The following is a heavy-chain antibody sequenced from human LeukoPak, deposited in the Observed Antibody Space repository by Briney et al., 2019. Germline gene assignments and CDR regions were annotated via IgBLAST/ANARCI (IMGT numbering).Heavy chain of an antibody. J-gene: IGHJ5*02. CDR3: ARMVPAASWFDP. CDR1: GYTFTGYY. V-gene: IGHV1-2*02. D-gene: IGHD2-2*01. CDR2: INPNSGGT. Sequence: GASVKVSCKASGYTFTGYYMHWVRQAPGQRLEWMGWINPNSGGTNYAQKFQGRVTMTRDTSISTAYMELSRLRSDDTAVYYCARMVPAASWFDPWGQGTLVTVSS.